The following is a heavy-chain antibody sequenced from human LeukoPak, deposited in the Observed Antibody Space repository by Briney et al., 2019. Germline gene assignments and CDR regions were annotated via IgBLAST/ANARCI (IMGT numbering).Heavy chain of an antibody. CDR3: ARDDFWSGYYYFDY. V-gene: IGHV1-69*05. Sequence: SVKVSCKASGGTFSSYAVSWVRQAPGQGLEWMGGIIPIFGTANYAQKFQGRVTITTDEYTSTAYMELSSLRSEDTAVYYCARDDFWSGYYYFDYWGQGTLVTVSS. D-gene: IGHD3-3*01. CDR1: GGTFSSYA. J-gene: IGHJ4*02. CDR2: IIPIFGTA.